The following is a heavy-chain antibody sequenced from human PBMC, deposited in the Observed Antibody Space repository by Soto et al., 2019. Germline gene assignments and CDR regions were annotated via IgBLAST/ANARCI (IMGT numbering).Heavy chain of an antibody. CDR1: GGSVSSGAYY. V-gene: IGHV4-61*08. Sequence: SETLSLTCTVSGGSVSSGAYYWSWIRQPPEKGPEWIGYIYYSGSTNYNPSLKSRVTISVDMSKNQFSLKLTSVTVADTAVYYCARAISTGYNILTGYYMDYWGQGSLVTVSS. CDR2: IYYSGST. CDR3: ARAISTGYNILTGYYMDY. D-gene: IGHD3-9*01. J-gene: IGHJ4*02.